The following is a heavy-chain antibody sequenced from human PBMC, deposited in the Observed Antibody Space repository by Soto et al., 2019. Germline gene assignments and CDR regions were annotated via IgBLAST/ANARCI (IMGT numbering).Heavy chain of an antibody. CDR2: ISAYNGNT. CDR1: GYTFTSYG. Sequence: QVQLVQSGAEVKKPGASVKVSCKASGYTFTSYGISWVRQAPGQGLEWMGWISAYNGNTNYAQKLQGRVTMTTDTSXXTXYXXLRSLRSDDTAVYYCARDLHPLYYYDSSGYYYFDYWGQGTLVTVSS. CDR3: ARDLHPLYYYDSSGYYYFDY. V-gene: IGHV1-18*01. J-gene: IGHJ4*02. D-gene: IGHD3-22*01.